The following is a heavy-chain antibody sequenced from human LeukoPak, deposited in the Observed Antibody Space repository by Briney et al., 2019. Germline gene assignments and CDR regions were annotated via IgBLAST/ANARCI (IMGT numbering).Heavy chain of an antibody. J-gene: IGHJ4*02. Sequence: SETLSLTCTVSGGSISSSSYYWGWIRQPPGKGLEWIGTIYYSGSTYYNPSLKSRVTISVDTSKNQFSLKLSSVTAADTAVYYCARVQTTSQQWLTYFDYWGQGTLVTVSS. V-gene: IGHV4-39*07. D-gene: IGHD6-19*01. CDR2: IYYSGST. CDR1: GGSISSSSYY. CDR3: ARVQTTSQQWLTYFDY.